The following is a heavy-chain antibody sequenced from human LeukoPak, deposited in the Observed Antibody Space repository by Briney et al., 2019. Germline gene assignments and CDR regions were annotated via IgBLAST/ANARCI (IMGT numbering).Heavy chain of an antibody. Sequence: GASVKVSCKASGYTFTDYYMHRVRQAPGQGLEWMGWINPNSGGTNYAQQFQGRVTMTRDTSISTAYMELSNLRSDDTAVYYCARGIAAAGGRWSDPWGQGTLVTVSS. J-gene: IGHJ5*02. CDR2: INPNSGGT. CDR3: ARGIAAAGGRWSDP. CDR1: GYTFTDYY. D-gene: IGHD6-13*01. V-gene: IGHV1-2*02.